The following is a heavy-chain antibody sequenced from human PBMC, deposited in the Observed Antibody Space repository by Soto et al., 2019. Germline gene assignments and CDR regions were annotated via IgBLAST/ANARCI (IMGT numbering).Heavy chain of an antibody. D-gene: IGHD5-18*01. V-gene: IGHV3-7*01. Sequence: EVQLVESGGGLVQPGGSLRLSCAASGFMFSAYWMSWVRQAPGKGLEWVANIHGDGGKIYYVDSVKGRFTISRDNAKRSLYLQMNSLRAEDTAVYYCARDFYGGYTYGPGDYWGKVALVAVAS. J-gene: IGHJ4*02. CDR2: IHGDGGKI. CDR3: ARDFYGGYTYGPGDY. CDR1: GFMFSAYW.